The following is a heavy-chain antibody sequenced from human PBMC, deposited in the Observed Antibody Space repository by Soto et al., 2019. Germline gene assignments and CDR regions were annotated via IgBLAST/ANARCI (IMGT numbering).Heavy chain of an antibody. J-gene: IGHJ6*02. CDR3: ARDQCSGGSCYPGMDV. V-gene: IGHV3-21*01. D-gene: IGHD2-15*01. Sequence: GGSLRLSCAASGFTFSSYSMNWVRQAPGKGLEWVSSISSSSSYIYYADSVRGRFTISRDNAKNSLYLQMNSLRAEDTAVYYCARDQCSGGSCYPGMDVWGQGTTVTVSS. CDR1: GFTFSSYS. CDR2: ISSSSSYI.